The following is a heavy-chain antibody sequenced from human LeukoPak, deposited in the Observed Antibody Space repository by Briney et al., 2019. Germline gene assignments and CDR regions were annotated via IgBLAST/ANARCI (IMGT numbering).Heavy chain of an antibody. V-gene: IGHV1-18*01. D-gene: IGHD3-9*01. CDR3: ARGLRYFDWLLRPYYFDY. Sequence: ASVKVSCKASGYTFTSYGISWVRQAPGQGLEWMGWISAYNGNTNYAQKLQGRVTMTTDTSTSTAYMELRSLRSDDTAVYYCARGLRYFDWLLRPYYFDYWGQGTLVTVSS. J-gene: IGHJ4*02. CDR2: ISAYNGNT. CDR1: GYTFTSYG.